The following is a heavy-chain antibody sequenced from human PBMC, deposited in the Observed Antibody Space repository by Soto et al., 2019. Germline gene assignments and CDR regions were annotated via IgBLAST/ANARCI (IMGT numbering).Heavy chain of an antibody. Sequence: QVQLMASGGGVVQPGGSVRLSYETSGFTFTGYSMHWLRQAPGKGLEWVAVTSYDGGTKFYADSVKGRFTVSRDNSRKTLFLEMTSLRPEDTSIYYCAIEVVLTIWAFANWGQGILVTVSS. CDR1: GFTFTGYS. J-gene: IGHJ4*02. CDR2: TSYDGGTK. D-gene: IGHD3-16*01. V-gene: IGHV3-30-3*02. CDR3: AIEVVLTIWAFAN.